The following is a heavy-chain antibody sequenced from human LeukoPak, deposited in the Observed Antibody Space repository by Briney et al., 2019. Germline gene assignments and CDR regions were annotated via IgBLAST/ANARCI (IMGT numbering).Heavy chain of an antibody. V-gene: IGHV1-46*01. Sequence: GASVRVSCKASGYTFTSYYMHWVRQAPGQGLEWMGIINPSGGSTSYAQKFQGRVTITADKSTSTAYMELSSLRSDDTAVYYCARVEQWLTAGDYWGQGTLVTVSS. J-gene: IGHJ4*02. D-gene: IGHD6-19*01. CDR3: ARVEQWLTAGDY. CDR2: INPSGGST. CDR1: GYTFTSYY.